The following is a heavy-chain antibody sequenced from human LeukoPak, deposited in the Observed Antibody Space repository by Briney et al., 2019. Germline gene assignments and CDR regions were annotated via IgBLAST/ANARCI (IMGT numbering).Heavy chain of an antibody. V-gene: IGHV3-21*01. CDR3: ARDRGELDAFDI. D-gene: IGHD1-26*01. CDR2: ISSSSSYI. CDR1: GFTFSSYS. Sequence: PGGSLRPSCAASGFTFSSYSMNWVRQAPGKGLEWVSSISSSSSYIYYADSVKGRFTISRDNAKNLLYLQMNSLRAEDTAAYYCARDRGELDAFDIWGQGTMVTVSS. J-gene: IGHJ3*02.